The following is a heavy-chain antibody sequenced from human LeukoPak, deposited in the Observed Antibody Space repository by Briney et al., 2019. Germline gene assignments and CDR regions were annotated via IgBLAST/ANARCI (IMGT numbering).Heavy chain of an antibody. CDR2: IRSKANSYAT. Sequence: GGPLGLSCAASGFTFSGSAMHWVRQASGKGLEWVGRIRSKANSYATAYAASVKGRFTISRDDSKNTAYLQMNSLRAEDTAVYYCARLPDYYDSSTYWDYWGQGTLVTVSS. CDR1: GFTFSGSA. CDR3: ARLPDYYDSSTYWDY. D-gene: IGHD3-22*01. J-gene: IGHJ4*02. V-gene: IGHV3-73*01.